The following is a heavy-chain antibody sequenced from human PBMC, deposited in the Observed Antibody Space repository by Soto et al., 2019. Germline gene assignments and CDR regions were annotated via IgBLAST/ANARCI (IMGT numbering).Heavy chain of an antibody. CDR2: ISKSGDQT. D-gene: IGHD2-21*01. CDR1: GFTFSSHG. V-gene: IGHV3-23*01. Sequence: PGGSLRLSCAASGFTFSSHGMCWVRQTPGKGPEWVSSISKSGDQTFYADSVKGRFTISRDNPKNTLYLQLSTLRAEDAAVYYCAKIGVIAQWYFDFWGRGTLVTVSS. CDR3: AKIGVIAQWYFDF. J-gene: IGHJ2*01.